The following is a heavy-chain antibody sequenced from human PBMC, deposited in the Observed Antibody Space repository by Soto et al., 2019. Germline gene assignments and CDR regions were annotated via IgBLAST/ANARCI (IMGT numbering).Heavy chain of an antibody. CDR2: INHSGIT. CDR3: ARGGNCRTTTCPVGYFSAMDV. V-gene: IGHV4-34*01. CDR1: GGSFNTYY. D-gene: IGHD2-2*01. J-gene: IGHJ6*02. Sequence: QVQLQQWGAGLLKTSETLSLTCAVYGGSFNTYYWSWARQPPGRGLEWIGEINHSGITNYNPSLKSRVTISLDTSMNQFALTLSAVTAADTGVYFCARGGNCRTTTCPVGYFSAMDVWAQGTTVTVSS.